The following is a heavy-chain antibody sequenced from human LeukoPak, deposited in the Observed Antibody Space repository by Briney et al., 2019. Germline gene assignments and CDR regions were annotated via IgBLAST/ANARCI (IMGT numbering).Heavy chain of an antibody. V-gene: IGHV1-46*01. Sequence: ASVKVSCKASGYTFTSYYMHWVRQAPGQGLEWMGIINPSGGSTSYAQKFQGRVTMTRDTSTSTVYMELSSLRSEDTAVYYCARDQGSGSYPDYYYYYMDVWGKGTTVTVSS. CDR1: GYTFTSYY. CDR2: INPSGGST. CDR3: ARDQGSGSYPDYYYYYMDV. J-gene: IGHJ6*03. D-gene: IGHD3-10*01.